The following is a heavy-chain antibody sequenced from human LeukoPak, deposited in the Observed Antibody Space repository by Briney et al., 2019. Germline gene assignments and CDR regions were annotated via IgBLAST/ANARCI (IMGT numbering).Heavy chain of an antibody. V-gene: IGHV4-39*01. D-gene: IGHD2-15*01. J-gene: IGHJ3*02. CDR2: IYDSGST. CDR1: GVSTSSCTYY. CDR3: ATHSRAGSGGCEKALEI. Sequence: SETLSLTCTVSGVSTSSCTYYWVWIRQPPGKGLEWIGNIYDSGSTHYNPSLESRVTISVDTSKNQFSLKLNSVTAADTAVYYCATHSRAGSGGCEKALEIWGQGTMVTVSS.